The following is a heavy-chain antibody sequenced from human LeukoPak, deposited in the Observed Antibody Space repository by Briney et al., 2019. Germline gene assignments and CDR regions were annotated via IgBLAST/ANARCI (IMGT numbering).Heavy chain of an antibody. CDR2: MNPNSGNT. CDR3: ARGPRSILGVITIFTRWFDP. CDR1: GYTFTSYD. V-gene: IGHV1-8*01. Sequence: GASVKVSCKASGYTFTSYDINWVRQATGQGLEWMGWMNPNSGNTGYAQKFQGRVTMTRNTSISTAYMELSSLRSEDTAVYYCARGPRSILGVITIFTRWFDPWGQGTLVTVSS. D-gene: IGHD3-9*01. J-gene: IGHJ5*02.